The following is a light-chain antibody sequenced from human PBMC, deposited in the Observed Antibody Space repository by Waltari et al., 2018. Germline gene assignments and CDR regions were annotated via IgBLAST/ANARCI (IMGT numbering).Light chain of an antibody. CDR2: EDS. J-gene: IGLJ3*02. CDR1: AFPKKY. V-gene: IGLV3-10*01. Sequence: SYELTQPPSVSVSPGQTARITSSGDAFPKKYAYWYQQKSGQAPVLVIYEDSKRPSGIPERFSGSSSGTMATLTISGAQVEDEADYYCYSTDSSGNHWVFGGGTKLTVL. CDR3: YSTDSSGNHWV.